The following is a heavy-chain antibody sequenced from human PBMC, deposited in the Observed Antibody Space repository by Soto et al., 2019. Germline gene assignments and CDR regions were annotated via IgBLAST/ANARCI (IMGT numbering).Heavy chain of an antibody. CDR2: ISGSGGST. D-gene: IGHD6-6*01. Sequence: GGSLRLSCAASGFAFISYAMSWVRQAPGKGLEWVSSISGSGGSTYYADSVKGLFTISRDNSKNTLYLQMNSLRAEDTALYYCAKVIAASGPYYYYAMDVWGQGTTVTVSS. CDR1: GFAFISYA. J-gene: IGHJ6*02. CDR3: AKVIAASGPYYYYAMDV. V-gene: IGHV3-23*01.